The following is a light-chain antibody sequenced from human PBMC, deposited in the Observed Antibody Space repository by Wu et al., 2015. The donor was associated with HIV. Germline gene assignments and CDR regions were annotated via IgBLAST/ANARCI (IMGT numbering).Light chain of an antibody. CDR1: QSIRNNY. J-gene: IGKJ2*03. V-gene: IGKV3-20*01. CDR2: GAS. CDR3: QQYGNSPYS. Sequence: DIVLTQSPGTLSLSPGARATLSCSASQSIRNNYVAWYQQKPGQPPRLLIYGASTRATGIPDRFSGSGSGTDFTLNFSRLESEDFAVYYCQQYGNSPYSFGQGTKLEI.